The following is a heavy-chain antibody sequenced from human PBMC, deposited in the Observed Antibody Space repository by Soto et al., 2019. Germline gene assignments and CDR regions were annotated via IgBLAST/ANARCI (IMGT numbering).Heavy chain of an antibody. V-gene: IGHV1-69*12. J-gene: IGHJ6*02. Sequence: QVQLVQSGAEVKKPGSSVKVSCKASGGTFSSYAISWVRQAPGQGLEWMGGIIPLFGTANYAQKFQGRVTXXAXDXXRTAYMELSSLTAEATAMNYCARPKPTVYYYGMDVGGQGATVTVSS. CDR3: ARPKPTVYYYGMDV. CDR1: GGTFSSYA. CDR2: IIPLFGTA.